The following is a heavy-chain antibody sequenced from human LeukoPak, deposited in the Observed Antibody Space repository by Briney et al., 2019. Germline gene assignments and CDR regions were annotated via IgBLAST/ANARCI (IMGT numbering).Heavy chain of an antibody. CDR1: SGFITTYY. CDR3: ARAYDSTGYAIDQ. J-gene: IGHJ4*02. CDR2: VFYSGST. D-gene: IGHD3-22*01. Sequence: SETLSLTCTVSSGFITTYYWHWIRQPPEKGLEWIGYVFYSGSTNYNPSLKSRVTISVDTSNNQFSLRLSSVTAADTAVYYCARAYDSTGYAIDQWGQGTLVTVSS. V-gene: IGHV4-59*01.